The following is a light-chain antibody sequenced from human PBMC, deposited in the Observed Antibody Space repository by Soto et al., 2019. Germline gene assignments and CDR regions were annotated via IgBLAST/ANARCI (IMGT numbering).Light chain of an antibody. J-gene: IGKJ3*01. V-gene: IGKV3-20*01. CDR1: HSVSSSY. Sequence: EIVLTQSPVTLSLSPGERATLSCRASHSVSSSYLAGYQQKPGQTPRLLFYGASSRATGIPDRLSGSGSGTDFTLTISRLEPEDFAVYYCQQYGSSPLTFGPGTKVDIK. CDR2: GAS. CDR3: QQYGSSPLT.